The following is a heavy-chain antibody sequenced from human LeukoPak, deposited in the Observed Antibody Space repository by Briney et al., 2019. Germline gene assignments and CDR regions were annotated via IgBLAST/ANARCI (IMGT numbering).Heavy chain of an antibody. CDR3: AKGATTRSTVITYYFDN. CDR2: ISGSGVTT. V-gene: IGHV3-23*01. D-gene: IGHD4-17*01. CDR1: GFTFSDYY. J-gene: IGHJ4*02. Sequence: GGSLRLSCAVSGFTFSDYYMSWIRQAPGKGLEWVSGISGSGVTTYYTDSVKGRFTISRDNAKNTLYLQIDTMRAEDTAVYYCAKGATTRSTVITYYFDNWGQGTLVTVSS.